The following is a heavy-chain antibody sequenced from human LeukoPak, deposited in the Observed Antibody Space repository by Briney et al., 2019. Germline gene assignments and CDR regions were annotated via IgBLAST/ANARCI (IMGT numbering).Heavy chain of an antibody. J-gene: IGHJ3*02. Sequence: PGGSLRLLCAASGFTFNSYSMKWVRQAPGKGPEGVSYISSSSSTIYYADFVKGRFTISRDNAKNSLYLQMNSLRAEDTAVYYCARSSIVVVTSDAFDIWGQGTMVTVSS. CDR3: ARSSIVVVTSDAFDI. V-gene: IGHV3-48*01. CDR1: GFTFNSYS. D-gene: IGHD2-21*02. CDR2: ISSSSSTI.